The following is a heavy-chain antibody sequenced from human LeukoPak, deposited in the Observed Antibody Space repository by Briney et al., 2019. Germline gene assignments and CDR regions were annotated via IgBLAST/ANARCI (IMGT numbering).Heavy chain of an antibody. D-gene: IGHD3-10*01. V-gene: IGHV1-3*01. J-gene: IGHJ4*02. Sequence: ASVKVSCKASGYTFTSYAMHWVRQAPGQRLEWMGWINAGNGNTKYSQKFQGRVTMTTDTSTSTAYMELRSLRSDDTAVYYCARDTLRYYGSGSYYKNWGQGTLVTVSS. CDR3: ARDTLRYYGSGSYYKN. CDR2: INAGNGNT. CDR1: GYTFTSYA.